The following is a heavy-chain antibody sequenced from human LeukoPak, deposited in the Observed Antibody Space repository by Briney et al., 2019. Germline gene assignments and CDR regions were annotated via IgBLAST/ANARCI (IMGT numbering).Heavy chain of an antibody. J-gene: IGHJ4*02. Sequence: SETLSLTCTVSGASISFGSYCWGWIRQPPGKGLEWIASIYYSGSTYYNPSLKSRVTISVDTSKHQFSLELSSVTAADTAVYYCARPPTCSGGNCYSGYFDYWGQGTLDTVSS. D-gene: IGHD2-15*01. CDR1: GASISFGSYC. CDR3: ARPPTCSGGNCYSGYFDY. V-gene: IGHV4-39*01. CDR2: IYYSGST.